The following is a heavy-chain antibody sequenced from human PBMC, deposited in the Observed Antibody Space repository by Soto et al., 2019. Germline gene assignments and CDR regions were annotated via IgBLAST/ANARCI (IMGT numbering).Heavy chain of an antibody. CDR2: IFTSGTT. V-gene: IGHV4-4*07. D-gene: IGHD6-13*01. Sequence: ASETLSLTCSVSGASLSDYYWTWIRQPAGKGLEWIGLIFTSGTTNYNPSRNSRVTMSVDTSKNHISLKLSSVTAADTAVYFCAAMAGSWYWFDPWGQGTLVTVSS. J-gene: IGHJ5*02. CDR1: GASLSDYY. CDR3: AAMAGSWYWFDP.